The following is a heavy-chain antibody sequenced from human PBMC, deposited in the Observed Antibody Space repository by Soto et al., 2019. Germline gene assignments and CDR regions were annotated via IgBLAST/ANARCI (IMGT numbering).Heavy chain of an antibody. V-gene: IGHV3-7*01. D-gene: IGHD3-16*01. Sequence: GGSLRLSCAASGFTFSSYWMSWVRQAPGKGLEWVANIKQDGSEKYYVDSVKGRFTISRDNAKNSLYLQMNSLRAEDTAVYYCASYTTLANYDYVWGSPEVVYYYYGMDVWGQGTTVTVSS. J-gene: IGHJ6*02. CDR3: ASYTTLANYDYVWGSPEVVYYYYGMDV. CDR1: GFTFSSYW. CDR2: IKQDGSEK.